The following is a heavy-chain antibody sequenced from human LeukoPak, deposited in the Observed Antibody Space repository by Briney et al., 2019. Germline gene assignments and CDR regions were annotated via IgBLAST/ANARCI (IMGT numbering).Heavy chain of an antibody. CDR1: GGSISSYY. J-gene: IGHJ6*03. CDR2: IYTSGST. D-gene: IGHD3-16*01. CDR3: ARRGTRLRLYYYYMDV. V-gene: IGHV4-4*07. Sequence: SETLSLTCTVSGGSISSYYWSWIRQPAGKGLEWIGRIYTSGSTNYNPSLKSRVTMSVDTSKNQFSLKLSSVTAADTAVYYCARRGTRLRLYYYYMDVWGKGTTVTISS.